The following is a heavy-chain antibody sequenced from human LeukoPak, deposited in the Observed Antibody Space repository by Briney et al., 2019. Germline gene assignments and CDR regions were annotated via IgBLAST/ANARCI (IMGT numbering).Heavy chain of an antibody. CDR1: GGSFSGYY. CDR2: INHSGST. D-gene: IGHD1-1*01. Sequence: SETLSLTCAVYGGSFSGYYWSWIRQPPGKGLEWIGEINHSGSTNYNPSLKSRVTISVDTSKNQFSLKLSSVTAADTAVYYCATRGLEPPTYFDYWGQGTLVTVSS. CDR3: ATRGLEPPTYFDY. V-gene: IGHV4-34*01. J-gene: IGHJ4*02.